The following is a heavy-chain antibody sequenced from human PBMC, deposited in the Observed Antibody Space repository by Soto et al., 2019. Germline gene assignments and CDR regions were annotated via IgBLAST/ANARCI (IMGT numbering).Heavy chain of an antibody. Sequence: QVQLQESGPGLVKPSETLALTCTVSDRSVSSGSYYWSWIRQPPGKGLEWIGYIYYTGSTNYNPSLKTRVTMSVDMSKNQLSLELSSVTAADTAVYYCARDSSGWKNFGMDVWGHGTTVTVSS. D-gene: IGHD6-19*01. V-gene: IGHV4-61*01. J-gene: IGHJ6*02. CDR2: IYYTGST. CDR1: DRSVSSGSYY. CDR3: ARDSSGWKNFGMDV.